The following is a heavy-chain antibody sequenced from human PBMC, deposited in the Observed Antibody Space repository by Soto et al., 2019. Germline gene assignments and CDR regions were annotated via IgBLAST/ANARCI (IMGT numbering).Heavy chain of an antibody. D-gene: IGHD2-2*01. V-gene: IGHV1-69*13. CDR3: ASIVVPAAQIPYYYYGMDV. Sequence: GASVKVSSKASGGAFSRYAISWVRQAPGQRLDWVGGIFPMYGTPVYAQKLQGRVTLTADEATTTAYMELSSLRSEDTAVYYCASIVVPAAQIPYYYYGMDVWGQGTTVTVSS. CDR2: IFPMYGTP. CDR1: GGAFSRYA. J-gene: IGHJ6*02.